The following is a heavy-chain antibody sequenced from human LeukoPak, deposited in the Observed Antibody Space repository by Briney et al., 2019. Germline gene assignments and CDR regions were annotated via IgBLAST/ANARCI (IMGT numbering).Heavy chain of an antibody. CDR2: INPNSGGT. Sequence: ASVKVSCKASGYTFTGYYMHWVRQAPGQGLEWMGWINPNSGGTNYAQKFQGRVTMTRDTSISTAYMELSRLRSDDTAVYYCARVWYQLTNWFDPWGQGTLVAVSS. V-gene: IGHV1-2*02. D-gene: IGHD2-2*01. CDR1: GYTFTGYY. J-gene: IGHJ5*02. CDR3: ARVWYQLTNWFDP.